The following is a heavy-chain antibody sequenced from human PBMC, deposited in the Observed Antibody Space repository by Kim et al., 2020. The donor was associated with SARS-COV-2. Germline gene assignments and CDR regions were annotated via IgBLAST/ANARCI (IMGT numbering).Heavy chain of an antibody. CDR1: GFRFGDVW. CDR2: IESNGGAT. CDR3: TKIGVTGLATLNY. Sequence: GGSLRLSCAVSGFRFGDVWMSWVRQAPGKGLEWVGHIESNGGATDYAAPVKGRFTISRDDSKSMLYLQMNSLKTEDTAVYYCTKIGVTGLATLNYWGQGT. J-gene: IGHJ4*02. V-gene: IGHV3-15*04. D-gene: IGHD2-21*02.